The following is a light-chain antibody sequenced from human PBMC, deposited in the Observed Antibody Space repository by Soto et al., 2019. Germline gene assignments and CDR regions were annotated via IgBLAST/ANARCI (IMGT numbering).Light chain of an antibody. J-gene: IGLJ2*01. V-gene: IGLV6-57*04. CDR2: EDN. Sequence: NFMLTQPHSVSESPGKTVTISCTRSSGSISTNYVQWYQQRPGSAPTTVIYEDNQRPSGVPDRFSGSIDSSSSSASLTISGLKTEDEADYYCQSYDTNRRVVFGGGTKLTVL. CDR1: SGSISTNY. CDR3: QSYDTNRRVV.